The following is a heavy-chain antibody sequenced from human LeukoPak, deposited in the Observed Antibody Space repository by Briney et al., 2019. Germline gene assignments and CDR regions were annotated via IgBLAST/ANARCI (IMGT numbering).Heavy chain of an antibody. Sequence: SETLSLTCTVSGGSISSGSYYWSWIRQPAGKGLESLGRINTSGSTNYNTSLKSRVTISIDTSKNQFSLKLSSVTAADTAVYYCARGRWTSSNNNWFDPWGQGTLVTVSS. CDR1: GGSISSGSYY. CDR2: INTSGST. V-gene: IGHV4-61*02. J-gene: IGHJ5*02. CDR3: ARGRWTSSNNNWFDP. D-gene: IGHD2/OR15-2a*01.